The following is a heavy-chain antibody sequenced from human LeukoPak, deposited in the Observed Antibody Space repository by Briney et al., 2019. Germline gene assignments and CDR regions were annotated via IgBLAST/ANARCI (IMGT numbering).Heavy chain of an antibody. V-gene: IGHV3-23*01. CDR3: AKLGGHPLHNYYVGV. D-gene: IGHD3-16*01. CDR1: GFTFSSYA. J-gene: IGHJ6*03. Sequence: GGSLRLSCAASGFTFSSYAMSWVRQAPGKGLEWVSGILDSGYSTYYANSVRGRFTISRDNSNNTLYLQMNSLRAEDTAVYYCAKLGGHPLHNYYVGVWGKGTTVAVSS. CDR2: ILDSGYST.